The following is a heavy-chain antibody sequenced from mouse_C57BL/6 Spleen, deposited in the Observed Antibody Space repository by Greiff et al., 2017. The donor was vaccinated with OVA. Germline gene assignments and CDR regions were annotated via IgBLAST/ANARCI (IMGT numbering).Heavy chain of an antibody. J-gene: IGHJ4*01. CDR2: ISDGGSYT. V-gene: IGHV5-4*01. Sequence: EVQGVESGGGLVKPGGSLKLSCAASGFTFSSYAMSWVRQTPEKRLEWVATISDGGSYTYYPDNVKGRFTISRDNAKNNLYLQMSHLKSEDTAMYYCARVQLLLYAMDYWGQGTSVTVSS. D-gene: IGHD1-1*01. CDR1: GFTFSSYA. CDR3: ARVQLLLYAMDY.